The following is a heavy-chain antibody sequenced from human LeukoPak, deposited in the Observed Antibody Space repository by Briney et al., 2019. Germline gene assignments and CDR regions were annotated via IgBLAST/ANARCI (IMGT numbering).Heavy chain of an antibody. Sequence: ASVKVSCKASGYTYTIYGISWVRKAPGQGLEWMGWISGYNGDAYYAPKFQGRVTLTTETSTSIVYMELRSLSSDDTAVYYCARDERGHGGNSGYFDYWGQGTLVTVSS. D-gene: IGHD4-23*01. J-gene: IGHJ4*02. CDR2: ISGYNGDA. CDR1: GYTYTIYG. V-gene: IGHV1-18*01. CDR3: ARDERGHGGNSGYFDY.